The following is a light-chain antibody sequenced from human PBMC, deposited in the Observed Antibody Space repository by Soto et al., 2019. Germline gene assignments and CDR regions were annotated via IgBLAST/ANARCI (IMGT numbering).Light chain of an antibody. CDR2: AVS. Sequence: DIVMTQSPDSLAVSLGERATISCRASRTVDSTYLAWYQQKPGQAPRLLIYAVSTRATGIPDRFTGSGSGADFTLTISRLEPEDFAVYYCQQYVGSSRTFGQGTKVDIK. CDR1: RTVDSTY. CDR3: QQYVGSSRT. J-gene: IGKJ1*01. V-gene: IGKV3-20*01.